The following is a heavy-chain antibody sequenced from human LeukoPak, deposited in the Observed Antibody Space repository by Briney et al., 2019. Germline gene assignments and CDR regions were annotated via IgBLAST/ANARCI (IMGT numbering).Heavy chain of an antibody. CDR1: GYTFITYY. CDR2: INPSGGST. CDR3: ARGPPGRVHDSSKRGLFDP. V-gene: IGHV1-46*01. J-gene: IGHJ5*02. D-gene: IGHD6-13*01. Sequence: ASVKVSCKTSGYTFITYYIHWVRQAPGQGLEWMGIINPSGGSTNYAQKFQGRVTMTRDTSTSTVFMELSSLRSEDTAVYFCARGPPGRVHDSSKRGLFDPWGQGTLVTVSS.